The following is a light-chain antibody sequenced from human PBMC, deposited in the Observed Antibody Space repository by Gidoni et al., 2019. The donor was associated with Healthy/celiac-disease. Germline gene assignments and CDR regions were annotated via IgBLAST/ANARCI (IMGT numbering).Light chain of an antibody. Sequence: EIVMTQSPATLSVSPGERATLSCRASRSVSSNLAWYQQKPGQAPRLLIYGASTRSTGIPARFSGSGSGTEFTLTISSLQSEDFAVYYCQQYNNFPTFGQGTKLEIK. CDR3: QQYNNFPT. CDR1: RSVSSN. CDR2: GAS. V-gene: IGKV3-15*01. J-gene: IGKJ2*01.